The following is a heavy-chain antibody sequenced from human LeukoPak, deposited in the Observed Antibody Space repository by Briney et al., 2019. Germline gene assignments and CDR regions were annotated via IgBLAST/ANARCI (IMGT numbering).Heavy chain of an antibody. CDR2: INHSGST. V-gene: IGHV4-34*01. J-gene: IGHJ4*02. CDR1: GGSFSGYY. Sequence: PSETLSLTCGVYGGSFSGYYWSWIRQPPGKGLEWMGEINHSGSTNYNPSLKSRVTISVDTSKNQSSLKLSSVTAADTAVYYCARESRQWLIRGYDYWGQGTLVTVSS. D-gene: IGHD6-19*01. CDR3: ARESRQWLIRGYDY.